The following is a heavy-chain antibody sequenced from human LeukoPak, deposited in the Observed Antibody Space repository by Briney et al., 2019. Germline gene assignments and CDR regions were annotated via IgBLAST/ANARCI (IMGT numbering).Heavy chain of an antibody. CDR3: ARTDRTGDPLDY. V-gene: IGHV5-51*01. D-gene: IGHD7-27*01. Sequence: GESLKISFKGSGYRFSAYWIGWVRQMPGKGLEWMGIIYPGDSDTRYSPSFQGQVTISADKSISTAYLQWSSLKASDTAMYYCARTDRTGDPLDYWGQGTLVTVSS. CDR1: GYRFSAYW. J-gene: IGHJ4*02. CDR2: IYPGDSDT.